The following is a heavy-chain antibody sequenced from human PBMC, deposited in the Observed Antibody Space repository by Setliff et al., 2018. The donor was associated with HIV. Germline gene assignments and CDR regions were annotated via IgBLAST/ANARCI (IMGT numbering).Heavy chain of an antibody. V-gene: IGHV1-24*01. J-gene: IGHJ4*02. CDR2: FDPEDGET. CDR1: GYTLTELS. D-gene: IGHD3-22*01. Sequence: ASVKVSCKVSGYTLTELSMHWVRQAPGKGLEWMGGFDPEDGETIYAEKFRGRVTMTRDTSTSTVYMELSGLRSEDTAVYYCAKDMNRGGYSDSSPHDFWGQGTLVTVSS. CDR3: AKDMNRGGYSDSSPHDF.